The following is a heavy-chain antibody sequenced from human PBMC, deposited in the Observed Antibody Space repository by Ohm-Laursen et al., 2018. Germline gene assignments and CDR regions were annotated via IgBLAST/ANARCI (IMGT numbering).Heavy chain of an antibody. CDR3: ARMGPQQPHWYFDL. CDR2: MNPNSGNT. Sequence: ASVKVSCKASGYTFTSYDINWVRQATGQGLEWMGWMNPNSGNTGYAQKFQGRVTMTRNTSINTAYMELSSLRSEDTAVYYCARMGPQQPHWYFDLWGHGTLVTVSS. J-gene: IGHJ2*01. V-gene: IGHV1-8*01. CDR1: GYTFTSYD. D-gene: IGHD1/OR15-1a*01.